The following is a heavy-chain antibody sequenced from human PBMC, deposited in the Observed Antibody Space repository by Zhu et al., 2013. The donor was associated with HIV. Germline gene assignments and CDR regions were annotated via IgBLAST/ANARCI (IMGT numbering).Heavy chain of an antibody. CDR1: GGSFSGYY. CDR3: ARGGLWFGFYYYYMDV. CDR2: INHSGST. Sequence: VQLQQWGAGLLKPSETLSLTCAVYGGSFSGYYWSWIRQPPGKGLEWIGEINHSGSTNYNPSLKSRVTISVDTSKNQFSLKLSSVTAADTAVYYCARGGLWFGFYYYYMDVWGKGPRSPSP. J-gene: IGHJ6*03. V-gene: IGHV4-34*01. D-gene: IGHD3-10*01.